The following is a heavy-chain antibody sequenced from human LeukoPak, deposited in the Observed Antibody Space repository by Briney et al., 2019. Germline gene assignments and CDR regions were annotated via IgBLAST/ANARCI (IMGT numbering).Heavy chain of an antibody. CDR2: ISYDGSNK. D-gene: IGHD2-15*01. CDR1: GFTFSSYA. V-gene: IGHV3-30-3*01. Sequence: GGSLRLSCAASGFTFSSYAMHWVRQAPGKGLEWVAVISYDGSNKYYADSVKGRFTISRDNSKNTLYLQMNSLRAEDTAVYYCANSLDGGSLGNWGQGTLVTVSS. CDR3: ANSLDGGSLGN. J-gene: IGHJ4*02.